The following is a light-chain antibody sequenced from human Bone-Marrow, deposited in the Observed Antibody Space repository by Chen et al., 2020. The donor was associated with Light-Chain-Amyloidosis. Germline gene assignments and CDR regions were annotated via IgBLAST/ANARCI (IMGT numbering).Light chain of an antibody. Sequence: IVLTQSPATLSLSPGERATLSCRASQSVSSYLAWYQRKPGQAPRLLIYDASNRATGIPARFSGSGSGTEFTLTISSLEPEDFAVYYCQQRSNWPPLTFGGGTKVEIK. CDR1: QSVSSY. J-gene: IGKJ4*01. CDR2: DAS. V-gene: IGKV3-11*01. CDR3: QQRSNWPPLT.